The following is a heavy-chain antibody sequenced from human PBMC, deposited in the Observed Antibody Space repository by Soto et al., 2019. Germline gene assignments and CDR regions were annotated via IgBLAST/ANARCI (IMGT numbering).Heavy chain of an antibody. D-gene: IGHD2-2*02. CDR1: GYTFTSYA. V-gene: IGHV1-3*01. J-gene: IGHJ4*02. Sequence: ASVKVSCKASGYTFTSYAMHWVRQAPGQRLEWMGWINAGNGNTKYSQKFQGRVTITRDTSASTAYMELSSLRSEDTAVYYCARARCSSTSCYTTYYFDYWGQGTLVTAPQ. CDR3: ARARCSSTSCYTTYYFDY. CDR2: INAGNGNT.